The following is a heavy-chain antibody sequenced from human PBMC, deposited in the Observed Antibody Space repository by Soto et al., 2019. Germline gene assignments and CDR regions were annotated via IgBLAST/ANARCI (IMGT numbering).Heavy chain of an antibody. D-gene: IGHD4-4*01. J-gene: IGHJ6*02. CDR2: IYHSGST. V-gene: IGHV4-30-2*01. CDR3: ARARDYSTPYGMDV. CDR1: GGSISSGGYS. Sequence: QLQLQESGSGLVKPSQTLSLTCAVSGGSISSGGYSWSWIRQPPGKGLEWIGYIYHSGSTYYNPSLKSRVTISVDRSKNQFSLKLSSVTAADTAVYYCARARDYSTPYGMDVWGQGTTVTVSS.